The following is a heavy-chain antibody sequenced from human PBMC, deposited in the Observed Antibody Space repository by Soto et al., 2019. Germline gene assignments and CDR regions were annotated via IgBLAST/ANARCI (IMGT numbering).Heavy chain of an antibody. CDR1: GYTFTDYS. D-gene: IGHD1-20*01. CDR2: INPNSGGT. V-gene: IGHV1-2*02. Sequence: ASVKVSCKASGYTFTDYSIHWVRQAPGQGLEWMGWINPNSGGTNYAQKFQDRVTMTRDTSITTAYMDLSRLRSEDTAVYYCARGGWGTAITENAEFDYWGQGTLVTVSS. J-gene: IGHJ4*02. CDR3: ARGGWGTAITENAEFDY.